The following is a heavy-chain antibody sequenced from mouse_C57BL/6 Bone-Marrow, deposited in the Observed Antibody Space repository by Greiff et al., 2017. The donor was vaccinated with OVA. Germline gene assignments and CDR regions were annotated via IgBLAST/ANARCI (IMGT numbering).Heavy chain of an antibody. D-gene: IGHD1-1*01. CDR2: IHPGDGDT. J-gene: IGHJ2*01. V-gene: IGHV1-82*01. CDR3: ARHEDSCYDSYFYY. CDR1: GYAFSSSW. Sequence: VQLQQSGPELVKPGASVKISCKASGYAFSSSWMNWVKQRPGKGLEWIGRIHPGDGDTKYNGKFKGKATLTADKSSSTAYMQLSSLTSEGSAVYFCARHEDSCYDSYFYYWGQGTTLTVSS.